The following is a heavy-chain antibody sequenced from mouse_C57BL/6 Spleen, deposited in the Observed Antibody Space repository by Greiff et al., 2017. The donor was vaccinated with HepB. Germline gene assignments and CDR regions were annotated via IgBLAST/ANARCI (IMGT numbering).Heavy chain of an antibody. V-gene: IGHV5-9-1*02. Sequence: EVMLVESGEGLVKPGGSLKLSCAASGFTFSSYAMSWVRQTPEKRLEWVAYISSGADYIYYADTVKGRFTISRDNARNTLYLQMSSLKSEDTAMYYCTRELHYFDYWGQGTTLTVSS. CDR2: ISSGADYI. CDR1: GFTFSSYA. CDR3: TRELHYFDY. D-gene: IGHD1-3*01. J-gene: IGHJ2*01.